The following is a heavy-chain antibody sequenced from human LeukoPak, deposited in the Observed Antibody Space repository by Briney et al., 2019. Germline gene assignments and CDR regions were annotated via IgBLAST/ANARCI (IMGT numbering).Heavy chain of an antibody. V-gene: IGHV3-21*01. Sequence: PGGSLRLSCAASGFTFSSYSMNWVRQAPGKGLEWVSSISSSSSYIYYADSVKGRFTISRDNAKNSLYLQTNSLRAEDTAVYYCARDIASSTSYYYGMDVWGQGTTVTVSS. D-gene: IGHD2-2*01. CDR1: GFTFSSYS. CDR3: ARDIASSTSYYYGMDV. CDR2: ISSSSSYI. J-gene: IGHJ6*02.